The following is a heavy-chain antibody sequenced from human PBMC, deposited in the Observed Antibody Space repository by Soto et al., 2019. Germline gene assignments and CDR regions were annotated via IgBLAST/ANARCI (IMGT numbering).Heavy chain of an antibody. CDR2: ISGSGGST. D-gene: IGHD3-9*01. Sequence: GGSLRLSCAASGFTFSSYAMSWVRQAPGKGLEWVSAISGSGGSTYYADSVKGRFTISRDNSKNTLYLQMNSLRAEDTAVYYCAKAGHFDWFPQSYYFDYWGQGTLVTVSS. V-gene: IGHV3-23*01. CDR3: AKAGHFDWFPQSYYFDY. J-gene: IGHJ4*02. CDR1: GFTFSSYA.